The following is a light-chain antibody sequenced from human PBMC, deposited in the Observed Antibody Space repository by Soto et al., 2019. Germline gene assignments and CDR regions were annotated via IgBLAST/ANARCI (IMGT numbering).Light chain of an antibody. CDR3: SSYTSSSTLDVV. CDR2: DVS. V-gene: IGLV2-14*01. Sequence: QSALTQPASVSGSPGQSITISCPGTSSDVGGYNYVSWYQQHPGKAPQLMISDVSNRPSGVSNRFSGSKSGNTASLTISGLQAEDEADYYCSSYTSSSTLDVVFGGGTNLTVL. J-gene: IGLJ2*01. CDR1: SSDVGGYNY.